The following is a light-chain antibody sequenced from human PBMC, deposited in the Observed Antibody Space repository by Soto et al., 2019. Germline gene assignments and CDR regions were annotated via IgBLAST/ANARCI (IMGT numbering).Light chain of an antibody. V-gene: IGKV3-20*01. CDR2: GAS. CDR1: QSVSSSY. J-gene: IGKJ4*01. Sequence: EIVLTQSPGTLSLSPGERATLSCRASQSVSSSYLAWYQQKPGQAPRLLIYGASSRATGIPDRFSGSGSGTDFSLTISRLEPEDFATYYCQQLSRYPSTFGGGTKVEIK. CDR3: QQLSRYPST.